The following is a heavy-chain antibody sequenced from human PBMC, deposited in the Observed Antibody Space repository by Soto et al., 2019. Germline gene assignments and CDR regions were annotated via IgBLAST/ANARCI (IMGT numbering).Heavy chain of an antibody. V-gene: IGHV3-23*01. Sequence: EVQLLESGGGLVQPGGSLRLSCAASGFTFSSYAMSWVRQAPGKGLEWVSAISGSGGSTYYADSVKGQFTISRDNSKNTLYLQMNSLRAGDTAVYYCAKGPVGTYYYDSSGYQYYFDYWGQGTLVTVSS. J-gene: IGHJ4*02. CDR1: GFTFSSYA. D-gene: IGHD3-22*01. CDR3: AKGPVGTYYYDSSGYQYYFDY. CDR2: ISGSGGST.